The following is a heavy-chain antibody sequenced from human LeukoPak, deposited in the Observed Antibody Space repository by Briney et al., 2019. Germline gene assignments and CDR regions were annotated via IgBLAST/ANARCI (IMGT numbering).Heavy chain of an antibody. V-gene: IGHV1-69*13. CDR3: ARAQTDSSGYSY. CDR2: IIPIFGTA. D-gene: IGHD3-22*01. CDR1: GYTFTSYA. Sequence: SVKVSCKASGYTFTSYAMNWVRQAPGQGLEWMGGIIPIFGTANYAQKFQGRVTITADESTSTAYMELSSLRSEDTAVYYCARAQTDSSGYSYWGQGTLVTVSS. J-gene: IGHJ4*02.